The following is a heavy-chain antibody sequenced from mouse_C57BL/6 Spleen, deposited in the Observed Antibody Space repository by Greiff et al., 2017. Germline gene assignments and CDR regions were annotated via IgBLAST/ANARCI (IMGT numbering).Heavy chain of an antibody. V-gene: IGHV5-17*01. CDR3: ARGAGTVFEY. CDR1: GFTFSDYG. J-gene: IGHJ2*01. Sequence: EVKLMESGGGLVKPGGSLKLSCAASGFTFSDYGMHWVRQAPEKGLEWVAYISSGSSTIYYADTVKGRFTISRDNAKNTLFLQMTSLRSEDTAMYYCARGAGTVFEYWGQGTTLTVSS. D-gene: IGHD4-1*01. CDR2: ISSGSSTI.